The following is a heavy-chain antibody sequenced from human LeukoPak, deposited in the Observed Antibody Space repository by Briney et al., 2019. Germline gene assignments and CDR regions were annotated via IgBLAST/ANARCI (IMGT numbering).Heavy chain of an antibody. J-gene: IGHJ4*02. CDR1: GFTFSSYA. CDR3: ARRGGAYTSLDY. D-gene: IGHD1-14*01. V-gene: IGHV3-30-3*01. CDR2: ISYDGSNK. Sequence: GRSLRLSCAAPGFTFSSYAMHWVRQAPGKGLEWVAVISYDGSNKYYADSVKGRFTISRDNSKNTLYLQMNSLRAEDTAVYYCARRGGAYTSLDYWGQGTLVTVSS.